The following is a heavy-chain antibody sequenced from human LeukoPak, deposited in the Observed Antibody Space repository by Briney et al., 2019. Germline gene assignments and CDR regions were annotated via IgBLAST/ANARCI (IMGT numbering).Heavy chain of an antibody. V-gene: IGHV3-23*01. Sequence: GGSLRLSCAASGFTFSSYAMSWVRQAPAKGLEGVAVIRNRCGMTFYAASVKGRFTISRDNSKNTLYLQMNSLRAEDTAVYYCAKRASGSGTSLYYFDYWGQGTLVTVSS. J-gene: IGHJ4*02. CDR3: AKRASGSGTSLYYFDY. CDR1: GFTFSSYA. D-gene: IGHD3-10*01. CDR2: IRNRCGMT.